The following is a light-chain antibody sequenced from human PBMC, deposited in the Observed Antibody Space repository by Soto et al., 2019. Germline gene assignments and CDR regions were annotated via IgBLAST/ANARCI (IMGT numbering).Light chain of an antibody. V-gene: IGKV1-33*01. J-gene: IGKJ2*01. CDR3: QQYDGLPYT. Sequence: DLQMTQSPSSLSASVGDRVTITCQASQGISNYLNWYQQKPGKAPKLLIYGASNLETGVPSRFSGSGSGTDFTFTISSLQPEDTATYFCQQYDGLPYTFGQGTKLEI. CDR2: GAS. CDR1: QGISNY.